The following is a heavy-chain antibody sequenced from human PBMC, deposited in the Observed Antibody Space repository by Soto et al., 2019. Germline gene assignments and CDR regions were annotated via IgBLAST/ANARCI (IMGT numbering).Heavy chain of an antibody. J-gene: IGHJ3*02. CDR3: ARDGDYTAFDI. D-gene: IGHD2-2*02. CDR1: GGSVSSGSYY. Sequence: SETLSLTCTVSGGSVSSGSYYWSWIRQPPWKGLEWIGYIYYSGSTNYNPSLKSRVTISVDTSKNQFSLKLSSVTAADTAVYYCARDGDYTAFDIXGQGTTVTVS. CDR2: IYYSGST. V-gene: IGHV4-61*01.